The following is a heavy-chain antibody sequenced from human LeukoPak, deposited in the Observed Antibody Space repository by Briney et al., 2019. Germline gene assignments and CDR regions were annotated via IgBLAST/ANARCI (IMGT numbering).Heavy chain of an antibody. Sequence: ASVKVSCKASGYTFAGYYTHWVRQAPGQGLEWMGWINPNSGGTNYAQKFQGRVTMTRDTSISTAYMELSRLRSDDTAVYYCARDLGWFGNFDYWGQGTLVTVSS. V-gene: IGHV1-2*02. CDR3: ARDLGWFGNFDY. CDR2: INPNSGGT. D-gene: IGHD3-10*01. CDR1: GYTFAGYY. J-gene: IGHJ4*02.